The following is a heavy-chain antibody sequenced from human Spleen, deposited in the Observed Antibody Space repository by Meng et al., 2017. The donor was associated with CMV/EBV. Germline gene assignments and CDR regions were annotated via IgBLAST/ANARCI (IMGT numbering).Heavy chain of an antibody. CDR3: ASEVVPAVTYGMDV. D-gene: IGHD2-2*01. Sequence: GGSLRLSCTGSGFTFSAYVMSWVRQAPGKGLEWVSTISGSDGTKDYADSVKGRFTVSRDNSERTLYLEMSSLRAEDTAVYYCASEVVPAVTYGMDVWGQGTTVTVSS. CDR2: ISGSDGTK. V-gene: IGHV3-23*01. CDR1: GFTFSAYV. J-gene: IGHJ6*02.